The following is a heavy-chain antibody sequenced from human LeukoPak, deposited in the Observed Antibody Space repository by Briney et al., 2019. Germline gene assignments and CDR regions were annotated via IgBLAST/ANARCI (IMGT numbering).Heavy chain of an antibody. D-gene: IGHD6-13*01. CDR3: GGFGYEAAVDL. CDR1: GLTFNTYW. V-gene: IGHV3-7*01. Sequence: GGSLRLSCAASGLTFNTYWMTWARQAPGKGLEWVANIKPDESETYYVDTVKGRFTISRDNAKNLLYLQMNSLRGEDTAVYYCGGFGYEAAVDLWGQGTLVTVSS. CDR2: IKPDESET. J-gene: IGHJ4*02.